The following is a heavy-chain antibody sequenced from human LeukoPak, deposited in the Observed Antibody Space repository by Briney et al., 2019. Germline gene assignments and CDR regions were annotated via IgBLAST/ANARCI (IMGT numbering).Heavy chain of an antibody. CDR1: GYTFTSYY. V-gene: IGHV1-46*01. Sequence: ASVKVSCKASGYTFTSYYMHWVRQAPGQGLEWMGIINPSGGSTSYAQKFQGRVTMTRDTSTSTVYMELSGLRSEDTAVYYCARGPLYYYDSSGPFDYWGQGTLVTVSS. J-gene: IGHJ4*02. CDR3: ARGPLYYYDSSGPFDY. D-gene: IGHD3-22*01. CDR2: INPSGGST.